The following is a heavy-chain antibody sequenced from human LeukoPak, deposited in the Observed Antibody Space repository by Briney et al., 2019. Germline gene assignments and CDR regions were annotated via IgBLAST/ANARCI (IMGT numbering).Heavy chain of an antibody. Sequence: TSVKVSCKASGFTFTSSAVQWVRQARGQRLEWIGWIVVGSGNTNYAQKFQERVTITRDMSTSTAYMELSSLRSEDTAVYYCATSKGYCSSTSCPVAFDYWGQGTLVTVSS. CDR3: ATSKGYCSSTSCPVAFDY. CDR2: IVVGSGNT. V-gene: IGHV1-58*01. CDR1: GFTFTSSA. J-gene: IGHJ4*02. D-gene: IGHD2-2*01.